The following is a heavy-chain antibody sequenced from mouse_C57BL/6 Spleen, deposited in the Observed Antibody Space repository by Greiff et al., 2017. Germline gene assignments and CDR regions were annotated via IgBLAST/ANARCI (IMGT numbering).Heavy chain of an antibody. D-gene: IGHD1-1*01. CDR2: ISNGGGST. J-gene: IGHJ2*01. CDR3: AYGYYYGSSYFDY. Sequence: EVMLVESGGGLVQPGGSLKLSCAASGFTFSDYYMYWVRQTPEKRLEWVAYISNGGGSTYYPDTVKGRFTISRDNAKNTLYLQMSRLKSEDTAMYYCAYGYYYGSSYFDYWGQGTTLTVSS. CDR1: GFTFSDYY. V-gene: IGHV5-12*01.